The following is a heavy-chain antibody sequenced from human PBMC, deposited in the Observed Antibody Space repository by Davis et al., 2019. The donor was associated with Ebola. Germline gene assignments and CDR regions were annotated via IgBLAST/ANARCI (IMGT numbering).Heavy chain of an antibody. CDR2: IYSGGST. D-gene: IGHD6-19*01. Sequence: AASVKVSCAASGFTVSSNYMSWVRQAPGKGLEWVSVIYSGGSTYYADSVKGRFTISRDNSKNTLYLQMNSLRAEDTAVYYCARVSAVAGVYWGQGTLVTVSS. CDR1: GFTVSSNY. J-gene: IGHJ4*02. V-gene: IGHV3-66*01. CDR3: ARVSAVAGVY.